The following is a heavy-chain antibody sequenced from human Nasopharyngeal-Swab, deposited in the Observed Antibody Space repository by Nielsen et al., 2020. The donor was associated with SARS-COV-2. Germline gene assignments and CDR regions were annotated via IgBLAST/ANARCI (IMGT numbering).Heavy chain of an antibody. D-gene: IGHD4-23*01. CDR1: GFTFSIYS. CDR2: ISSSGGTM. Sequence: GGSLRLSCATSGFTFSIYSMNWVRQAPGKGLEWVSYISSSGGTMYYTDSVKGRFTISRDNVKHSLFLQMNSLRAEDTAVYYCAGGNSADHWGQGTLVTVSS. V-gene: IGHV3-48*01. J-gene: IGHJ4*02. CDR3: AGGNSADH.